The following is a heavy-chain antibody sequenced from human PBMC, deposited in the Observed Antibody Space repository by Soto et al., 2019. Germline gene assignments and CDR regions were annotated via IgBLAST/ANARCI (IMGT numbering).Heavy chain of an antibody. CDR1: GGSFSGYY. Sequence: SETLSLTCGVCGGSFSGYYWSWIRQPPGKGLEWIGEISRSGTTNYKPSLKSRVTISVDTSKNQFSLRLNSVTAADTAVYYCGRGPYYYDSSAYYYALAFDIWGQGTLVTVSS. CDR3: GRGPYYYDSSAYYYALAFDI. D-gene: IGHD3-22*01. CDR2: ISRSGTT. J-gene: IGHJ3*02. V-gene: IGHV4-34*01.